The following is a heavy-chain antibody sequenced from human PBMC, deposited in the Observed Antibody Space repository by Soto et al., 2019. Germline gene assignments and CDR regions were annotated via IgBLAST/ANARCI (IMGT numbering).Heavy chain of an antibody. CDR2: ISGSGGST. J-gene: IGHJ6*02. D-gene: IGHD6-6*01. Sequence: SGGSLRLSCAASGFTFSSYAMSRVRQAPGKGLGWVSAISGSGGSTYYADSVKGRFTISRDNSKNTLYLQMNSLRAEDTAVYYCAKLASSSPTGNYYYYGMGVWGQGTTVTVSS. V-gene: IGHV3-23*01. CDR1: GFTFSSYA. CDR3: AKLASSSPTGNYYYYGMGV.